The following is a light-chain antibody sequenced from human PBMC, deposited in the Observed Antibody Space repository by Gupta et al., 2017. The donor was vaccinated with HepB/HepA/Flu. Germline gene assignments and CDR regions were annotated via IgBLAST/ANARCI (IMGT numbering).Light chain of an antibody. CDR3: CSYAGSGTYV. V-gene: IGLV2-23*02. Sequence: QSALTQPASVSGSPGQSITISCAGTSSDVGTYNLVSWYQQHPGKAPKLMIYEVSKRPSGVSNRFSGSESGHTASLTISGLQAEDDADYYCCSYAGSGTYVFGTGTKVT. J-gene: IGLJ1*01. CDR1: SSDVGTYNL. CDR2: EVS.